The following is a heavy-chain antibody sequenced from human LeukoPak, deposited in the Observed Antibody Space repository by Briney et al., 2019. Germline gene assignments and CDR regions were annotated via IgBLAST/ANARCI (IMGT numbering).Heavy chain of an antibody. J-gene: IGHJ4*02. Sequence: ASVKVSCKVSGYTLTDYYIHWVRQAPGQGLEWMGRLNPNSGGTNYAQKFQGRVTMTRDTSTDTAYMQLSSLRSTDTAVYFCARALGVGFGQNAYYFDYWGQGTLVTVSS. CDR3: ARALGVGFGQNAYYFDY. CDR1: GYTLTDYY. V-gene: IGHV1-2*06. D-gene: IGHD1-26*01. CDR2: LNPNSGGT.